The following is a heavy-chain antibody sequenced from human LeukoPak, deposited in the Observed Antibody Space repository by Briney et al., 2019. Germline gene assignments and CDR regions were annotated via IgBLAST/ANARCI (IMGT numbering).Heavy chain of an antibody. J-gene: IGHJ2*01. D-gene: IGHD2-8*02. Sequence: SETLSLTCTVSNGSISSYYWSWIRQPPGKRLEWIGYTYYKSGSTNHNPSLKSRVTISMDTSKNQFSLNLSSVTAADTAVYFCTGGAWGDWYFDLWGRGTLVTVSS. CDR2: TYYKSGST. CDR1: NGSISSYY. V-gene: IGHV4-59*01. CDR3: TGGAWGDWYFDL.